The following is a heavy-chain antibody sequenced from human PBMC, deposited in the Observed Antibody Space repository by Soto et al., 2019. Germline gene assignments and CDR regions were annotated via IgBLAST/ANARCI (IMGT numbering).Heavy chain of an antibody. D-gene: IGHD3-16*01. CDR3: ARGWGRWPHEKPGDY. V-gene: IGHV1-8*01. J-gene: IGHJ4*02. Sequence: QVQLVQSGAELKEPGASVKVSCTASEYTFANHDINWVRQAPGRGLEWMGWMNPNSGNSGFAQKFQDRVTMTRDTSRDTAYMELRNLRSEDTALYYCARGWGRWPHEKPGDYWGQGTLVTVS. CDR1: EYTFANHD. CDR2: MNPNSGNS.